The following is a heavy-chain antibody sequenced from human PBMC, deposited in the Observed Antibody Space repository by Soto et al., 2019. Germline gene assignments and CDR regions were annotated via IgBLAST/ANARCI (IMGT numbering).Heavy chain of an antibody. CDR1: GYTFTSYG. D-gene: IGHD4-17*01. CDR2: ISAYNGNT. Sequence: QVQLVQSGAEVKKPGASVKVSCKASGYTFTSYGISWVRQAPGQGLEWMGWISAYNGNTNYAQKLQGRVTMTTDTSTSTGYMELGGLRSDDKAVYYCARDEQLGSGDNHYFDYWGQGTLVTVSS. V-gene: IGHV1-18*01. J-gene: IGHJ4*02. CDR3: ARDEQLGSGDNHYFDY.